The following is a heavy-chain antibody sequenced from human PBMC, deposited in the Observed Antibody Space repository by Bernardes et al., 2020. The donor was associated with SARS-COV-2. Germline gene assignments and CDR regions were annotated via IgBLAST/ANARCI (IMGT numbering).Heavy chain of an antibody. CDR1: GFTFRSYW. J-gene: IGHJ4*02. CDR3: VREDPIPLRGLLYYSFES. CDR2: IKQDGSEK. V-gene: IGHV3-7*03. Sequence: GGSLRLSCATSGFTFRSYWMSWVRQAPGKGLEWVANIKQDGSEKYYVDSVKGRFTISRDNTRNSLFLQMNGLRAEDTAVYYCVREDPIPLRGLLYYSFESWGQGNLVTVSS. D-gene: IGHD1-26*01.